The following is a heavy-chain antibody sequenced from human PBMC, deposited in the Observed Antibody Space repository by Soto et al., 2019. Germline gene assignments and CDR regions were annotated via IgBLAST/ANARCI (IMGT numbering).Heavy chain of an antibody. V-gene: IGHV1-69*12. D-gene: IGHD6-13*01. CDR3: ARAGSGAAAGHLPFDY. Sequence: QVQLVQSGAEVKKPGSSVKVSCKASGGTFSSYAISWVRQAPGQGLEWMGGVIPIFGTANYAQKFQGRVTITADEATSTAYMELSSLRSEDTAVYYCARAGSGAAAGHLPFDYWGQGTLVTVSS. J-gene: IGHJ4*02. CDR1: GGTFSSYA. CDR2: VIPIFGTA.